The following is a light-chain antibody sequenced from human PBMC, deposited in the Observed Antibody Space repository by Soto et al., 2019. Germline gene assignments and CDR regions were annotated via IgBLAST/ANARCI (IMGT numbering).Light chain of an antibody. CDR1: QVVSSSY. V-gene: IGKV3-20*01. Sequence: EIVLTQSPGTLSLSPGESATLSCRANQVVSSSYLAWYQQKPGQAPRLLIYHASDRATGVPDRCSGSGSGTDFALTITRLEPADFALFYCQQYGTFPFSFGQGTKLEIK. CDR2: HAS. CDR3: QQYGTFPFS. J-gene: IGKJ2*01.